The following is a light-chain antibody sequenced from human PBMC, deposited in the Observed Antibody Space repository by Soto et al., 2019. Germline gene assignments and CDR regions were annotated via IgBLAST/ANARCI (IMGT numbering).Light chain of an antibody. J-gene: IGLJ3*02. V-gene: IGLV2-23*01. CDR3: CSYTGSSTS. Sequence: QSALTQPASVSGSPGQSITMSCAGASGDVGSYNLVSWYQQYPGKAPKLIIYEGNKRPSGVSNRFSGSGSGNTASLTISGLQAEDAADYYCCSYTGSSTSFGGGTKLTVL. CDR1: SGDVGSYNL. CDR2: EGN.